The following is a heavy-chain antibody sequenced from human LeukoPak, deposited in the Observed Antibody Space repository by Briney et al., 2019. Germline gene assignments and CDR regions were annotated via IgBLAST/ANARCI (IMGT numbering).Heavy chain of an antibody. J-gene: IGHJ4*02. Sequence: GGSLRLSCLASGFTFSTYDMTWVRQAAGKGLEWVSVISGKGGSTYYYADCVKGRFTISRDNSKHTLYLEMNSLRAEDTAVYYCAKGGWLDDWGQGTLVTVSS. CDR3: AKGGWLDD. V-gene: IGHV3-23*01. CDR1: GFTFSTYD. CDR2: ISGKGGST.